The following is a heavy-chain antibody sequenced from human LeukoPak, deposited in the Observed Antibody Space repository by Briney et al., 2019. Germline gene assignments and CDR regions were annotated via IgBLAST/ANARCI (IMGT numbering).Heavy chain of an antibody. J-gene: IGHJ5*02. CDR3: ASSPAYSSSWYAIDT. CDR1: GVILSKYD. CDR2: MGMAVDR. D-gene: IGHD6-13*01. V-gene: IGHV3-13*01. Sequence: GGCLRLSRAPSGVILSKYDMHWVRPAARKGLEWVSGMGMAVDRYNPGSVKGRFTTSRENAKNSLYLHMNSLSAGETAMYYCASSPAYSSSWYAIDTWGQGTLVTVSS.